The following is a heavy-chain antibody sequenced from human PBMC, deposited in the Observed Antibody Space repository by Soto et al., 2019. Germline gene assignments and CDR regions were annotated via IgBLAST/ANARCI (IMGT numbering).Heavy chain of an antibody. D-gene: IGHD5-18*01. CDR2: VYYSGTT. CDR1: AGSISSYY. J-gene: IGHJ4*02. Sequence: SETLSLTCIVSAGSISSYYWSWIRQPPGKGLEWIGYVYYSGTTYHNPSLKSRVTMSVDTSNNQFSLKVSSVTAADTAVYYCARAGYSYNTGYYFDYWGQGTLVTVSS. CDR3: ARAGYSYNTGYYFDY. V-gene: IGHV4-59*01.